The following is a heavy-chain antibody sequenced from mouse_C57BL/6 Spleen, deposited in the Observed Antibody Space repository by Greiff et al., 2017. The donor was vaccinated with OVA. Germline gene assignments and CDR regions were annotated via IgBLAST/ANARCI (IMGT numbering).Heavy chain of an antibody. CDR2: IYPRSGNT. D-gene: IGHD3-2*02. CDR1: GYTFTSYG. CDR3: AREGGNSGYVGAMDD. V-gene: IGHV1-81*01. J-gene: IGHJ4*01. Sequence: QVQLKQSGAELARPGASVKLSCKASGYTFTSYGISWVKQRTGQGLEWIGEIYPRSGNTYYNEKFKGKATLTADKSSSTAYMELLSLTSEDSAVYICAREGGNSGYVGAMDDWGQGTSVTVSS.